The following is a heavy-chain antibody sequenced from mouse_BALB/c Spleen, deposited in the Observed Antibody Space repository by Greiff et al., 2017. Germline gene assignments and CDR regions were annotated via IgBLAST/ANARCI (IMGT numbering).Heavy chain of an antibody. J-gene: IGHJ4*01. Sequence: EVHLVESGGGLVKLGGSLKLSCAASGFTFSSYYMSWVRQTPEKRLELVAAINSNGGSTYYPDTVKGRFTISRDNAKNTLYLQMSSLKSEDTALYYCARDTTVVARAMDYWGQGTSVTVSS. CDR3: ARDTTVVARAMDY. D-gene: IGHD1-1*01. CDR2: INSNGGST. V-gene: IGHV5-6-2*01. CDR1: GFTFSSYY.